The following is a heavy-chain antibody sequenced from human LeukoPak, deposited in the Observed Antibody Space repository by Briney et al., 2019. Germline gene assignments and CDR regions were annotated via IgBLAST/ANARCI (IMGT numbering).Heavy chain of an antibody. CDR2: IYYSGST. J-gene: IGHJ5*01. CDR1: GVSISSSSYY. CDR3: AGGDYYDSFFAS. V-gene: IGHV4-39*01. Sequence: SETLSLTCTVSGVSISSSSYYWGWIRQPPGKGLEWIGSIYYSGSTYYNPSLKSRVTISVDTSKNQFSLKLSSVTAADTAVYYCAGGDYYDSFFASWGQGTLVTVSS. D-gene: IGHD3-22*01.